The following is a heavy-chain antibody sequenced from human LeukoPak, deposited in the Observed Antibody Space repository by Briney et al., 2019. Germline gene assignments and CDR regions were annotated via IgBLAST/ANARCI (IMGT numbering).Heavy chain of an antibody. J-gene: IGHJ4*02. Sequence: PGGSLRLSCAASGFSVSEYYVTWVRQAPGKGLEWISYITRENWIYYSDSVKGRFTISRDHAKNSVHLEMNSLRADDTAVYYCARGLHLDSSGSLYYWGQGTLVTVSS. CDR3: ARGLHLDSSGSLYY. CDR2: ITRENWI. V-gene: IGHV3-69-1*01. CDR1: GFSVSEYY. D-gene: IGHD3-22*01.